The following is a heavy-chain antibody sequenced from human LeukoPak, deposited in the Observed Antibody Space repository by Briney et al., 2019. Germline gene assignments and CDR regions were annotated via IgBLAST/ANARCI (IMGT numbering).Heavy chain of an antibody. CDR1: GFTFSSYS. J-gene: IGHJ4*02. CDR3: ARLKLLWSNYFDY. CDR2: INPDGSRT. Sequence: GGSLRLSCAASGFTFSSYSMNWVRQAPGKGLEWVSRINPDGSRTDYADSVKGRFTISRDNAKNSLYLQMNSLRAEDTAVYYCARLKLLWSNYFDYWGQGTLVTVSS. V-gene: IGHV3-74*01. D-gene: IGHD2-2*01.